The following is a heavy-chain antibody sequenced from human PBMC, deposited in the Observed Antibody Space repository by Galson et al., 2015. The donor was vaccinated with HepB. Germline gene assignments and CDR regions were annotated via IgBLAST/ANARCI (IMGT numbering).Heavy chain of an antibody. CDR1: GFTFSAYS. Sequence: SLRLSCAASGFTFSAYSMNWVRQAPGKGLKWTSYLGGDSNMIDYADSVKGRFTISRDNAKNSLYLQMNSLRTEDTAVYYCVRDKDWAFDIWGQGTKVTVSS. J-gene: IGHJ3*02. V-gene: IGHV3-48*01. D-gene: IGHD2-21*01. CDR3: VRDKDWAFDI. CDR2: LGGDSNMI.